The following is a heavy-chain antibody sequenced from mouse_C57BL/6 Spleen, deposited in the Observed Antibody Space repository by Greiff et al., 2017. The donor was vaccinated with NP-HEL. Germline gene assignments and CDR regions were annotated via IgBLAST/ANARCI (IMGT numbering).Heavy chain of an antibody. CDR3: ARGDSPGFAY. Sequence: ESGPGLVKPSQSLSLTCSVTGYSITSGYYWNWIRQFPGNKLEWMGYISYDGSNNYNPSLKNRISITRDTSKNQFFLKLNSVTTEDTATYYCARGDSPGFAYWGQGTLVTVSA. D-gene: IGHD3-2*01. CDR2: ISYDGSN. CDR1: GYSITSGYY. J-gene: IGHJ3*01. V-gene: IGHV3-6*01.